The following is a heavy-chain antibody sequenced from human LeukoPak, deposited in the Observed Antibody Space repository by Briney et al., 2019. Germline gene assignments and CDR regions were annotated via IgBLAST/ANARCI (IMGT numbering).Heavy chain of an antibody. Sequence: ASVKVSCKASGYTFTGHYMHWVRQASGQGPEWMGWINPNSGGTNYAQKFQGRVTMTRDTSISTAYMELTRLTSDDTAVYYCARTVGATMVDYWGQGTLVTVSS. D-gene: IGHD1-26*01. CDR1: GYTFTGHY. CDR3: ARTVGATMVDY. J-gene: IGHJ4*02. CDR2: INPNSGGT. V-gene: IGHV1-2*02.